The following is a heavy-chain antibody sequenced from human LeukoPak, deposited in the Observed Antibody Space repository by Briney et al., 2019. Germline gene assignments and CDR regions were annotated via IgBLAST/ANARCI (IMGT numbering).Heavy chain of an antibody. CDR2: ISSSSSTI. Sequence: GGSLRLSCAASGFTFSSYSMNWVRQAPGKGLEWVSYISSSSSTIYYADSVKGRFAISRDNAKNSLYLQMNSLRAEDTAVYYCARDSGSYLMYYFDYWGQGTLVTVSS. V-gene: IGHV3-48*01. CDR3: ARDSGSYLMYYFDY. D-gene: IGHD1-26*01. J-gene: IGHJ4*02. CDR1: GFTFSSYS.